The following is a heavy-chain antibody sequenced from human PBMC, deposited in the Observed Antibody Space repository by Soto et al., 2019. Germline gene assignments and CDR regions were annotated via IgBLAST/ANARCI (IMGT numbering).Heavy chain of an antibody. Sequence: QVQLQQWGAGLLKPSETLSLTCAVYGGSFSGYYWSWIRQPPGKVLEWIGEINHSGSTNYNPSLKSRVTISVDSSKNQFSLKLSSVTAAATAVYYCARAHIVVVVAASVPSGMDVWGQGTTVTVSS. CDR1: GGSFSGYY. J-gene: IGHJ6*02. V-gene: IGHV4-34*01. D-gene: IGHD2-15*01. CDR3: ARAHIVVVVAASVPSGMDV. CDR2: INHSGST.